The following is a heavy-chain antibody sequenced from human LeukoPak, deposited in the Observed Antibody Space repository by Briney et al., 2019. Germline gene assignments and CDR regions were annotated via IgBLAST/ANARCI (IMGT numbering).Heavy chain of an antibody. D-gene: IGHD3-10*01. Sequence: GGSLRLSCAASGFTVSSNFMSWVRQAPGKGLEWVSVIYSGGSTYYADSVKGRFTISRDNSKNTLYLQMSSLRAEDTAVYYCARDESVVRGVIIWGQGTLVTVSS. CDR1: GFTVSSNF. CDR3: ARDESVVRGVII. J-gene: IGHJ4*02. V-gene: IGHV3-66*01. CDR2: IYSGGST.